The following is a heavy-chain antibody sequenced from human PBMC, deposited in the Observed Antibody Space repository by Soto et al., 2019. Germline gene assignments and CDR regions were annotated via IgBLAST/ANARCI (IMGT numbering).Heavy chain of an antibody. D-gene: IGHD5-12*01. V-gene: IGHV3-7*03. Sequence: EVQLVESGGDLVQPGGSLRLSCVASEFSISPYWMSWVRQAPGKGLEWVANIKEDGNAARYVDSARDRFLISRDNTKNSLYLQMTNLRAEDTAIYYCVSDGDVCSGSDRFRHFKHWGRGTRVTVSS. CDR3: VSDGDVCSGSDRFRHFKH. CDR2: IKEDGNAA. CDR1: EFSISPYW. J-gene: IGHJ1*01.